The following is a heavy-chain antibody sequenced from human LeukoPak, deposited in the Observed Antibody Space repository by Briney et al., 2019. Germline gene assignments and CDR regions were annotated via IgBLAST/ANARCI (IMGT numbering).Heavy chain of an antibody. J-gene: IGHJ4*02. CDR1: GYTLTELA. D-gene: IGHD2-15*01. Sequence: ASVKVSCKVSGYTLTELAMHWVRQAPGKGHEWMGGFDPEDGETIYAQKFQGRVTMTEDTSTDTAYMELSSLRSEDTAVYYCATAHCSGGSCTLDYWGQGTLVTVSS. CDR3: ATAHCSGGSCTLDY. CDR2: FDPEDGET. V-gene: IGHV1-24*01.